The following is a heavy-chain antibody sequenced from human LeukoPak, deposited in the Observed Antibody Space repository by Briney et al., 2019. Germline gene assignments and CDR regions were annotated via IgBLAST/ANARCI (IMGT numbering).Heavy chain of an antibody. J-gene: IGHJ4*02. CDR2: IRYDGSNK. D-gene: IGHD3-22*01. CDR3: AKDPNYDSSGYYVDY. CDR1: GFTFSGYG. Sequence: GGSLRLSCAASGFTFSGYGMHWVRQAPGKRLEGVAFIRYDGSNKYYADSVRGRFTISRDNSKNTLYLQMNSLRAEDTAVYYCAKDPNYDSSGYYVDYWGQGTLVTVSS. V-gene: IGHV3-30*02.